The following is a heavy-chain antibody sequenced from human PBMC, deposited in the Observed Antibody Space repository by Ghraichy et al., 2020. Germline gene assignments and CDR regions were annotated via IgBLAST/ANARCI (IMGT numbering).Heavy chain of an antibody. CDR1: GYTFTSYG. CDR2: ISAYNGNT. D-gene: IGHD2-2*01. Sequence: ASVKVSCKASGYTFTSYGISWVRQAPGQGLEWMGWISAYNGNTNYAQKLQGRVTMTTDTSTSTAYMELRSLRSDDTAVYYCARANIVVVPAAIEHYMDVWGKGTTVTVSS. J-gene: IGHJ6*03. V-gene: IGHV1-18*01. CDR3: ARANIVVVPAAIEHYMDV.